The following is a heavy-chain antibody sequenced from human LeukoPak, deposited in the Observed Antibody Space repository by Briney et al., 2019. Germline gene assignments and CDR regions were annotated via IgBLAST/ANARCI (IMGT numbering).Heavy chain of an antibody. V-gene: IGHV4-4*02. Sequence: SGTLSLTCAVSGGSISSNNWWSWVRQPPGKGLEWIGEIYHSGSTNYNPSLKSRVTISVDKSKNQFSLNLSSVTAADTAVYYCARAGAVAGNFDYWGQGTLVTVSS. J-gene: IGHJ4*02. D-gene: IGHD6-19*01. CDR2: IYHSGST. CDR3: ARAGAVAGNFDY. CDR1: GGSISSNNW.